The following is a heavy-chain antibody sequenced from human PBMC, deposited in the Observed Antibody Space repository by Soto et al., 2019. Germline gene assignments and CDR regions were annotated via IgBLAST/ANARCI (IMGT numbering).Heavy chain of an antibody. V-gene: IGHV3-33*01. Sequence: GGSLRLSCAASGFTFSSYGMHWVRQAPGKGLEWVAVIWYDGSNKYYADSVKGRFTISRDNSKNTLYLQMNSLRAEDTAVYYCARDWSIAARGSDYWGQGTLVTVSS. CDR3: ARDWSIAARGSDY. J-gene: IGHJ4*02. CDR1: GFTFSSYG. D-gene: IGHD6-6*01. CDR2: IWYDGSNK.